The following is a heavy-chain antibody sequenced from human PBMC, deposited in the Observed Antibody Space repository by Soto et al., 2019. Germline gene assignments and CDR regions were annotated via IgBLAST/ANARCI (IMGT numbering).Heavy chain of an antibody. V-gene: IGHV3-30*18. D-gene: IGHD3-10*01. CDR3: AKDSRAGGYYGSGLDY. CDR1: GFTFSSYG. CDR2: ISYDGSNK. Sequence: QVQLVESGGGVVQPGRSLRLSCAASGFTFSSYGMHWVRQAPGKGLEWVAVISYDGSNKYYADSVKCRFTISRDNSKNTLYLQMNSLRAEDTAVYYCAKDSRAGGYYGSGLDYWGQGTLVTVSS. J-gene: IGHJ4*02.